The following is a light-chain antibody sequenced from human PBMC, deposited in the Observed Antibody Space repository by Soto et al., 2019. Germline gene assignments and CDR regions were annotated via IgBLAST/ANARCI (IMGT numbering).Light chain of an antibody. J-gene: IGKJ1*01. CDR3: QQYNNWPRT. CDR2: GAS. CDR1: QSVRNN. Sequence: EIVMTQSPATLSVSPGERATLSYRASQSVRNNLAWYQQKPGQAPRLLIYGASTRATGIPARFSGSGSGTEFTLTISDLQSEDFAVYYCQQYNNWPRTFGQGTKVDIK. V-gene: IGKV3-15*01.